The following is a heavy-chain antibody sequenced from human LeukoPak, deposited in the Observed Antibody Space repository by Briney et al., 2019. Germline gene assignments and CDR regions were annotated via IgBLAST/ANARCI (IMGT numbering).Heavy chain of an antibody. CDR1: GYTFTSYG. Sequence: ASVKVSCKASGYTFTSYGISWVRQAPGQGLEWMGWISAYNGNTNYAQKLQGRVTMTTDTSTSTAYMELRSLRSDDKAVYYCARVWRFGELWSPDYWGQGTLVTVSS. J-gene: IGHJ4*02. D-gene: IGHD3-10*01. V-gene: IGHV1-18*01. CDR3: ARVWRFGELWSPDY. CDR2: ISAYNGNT.